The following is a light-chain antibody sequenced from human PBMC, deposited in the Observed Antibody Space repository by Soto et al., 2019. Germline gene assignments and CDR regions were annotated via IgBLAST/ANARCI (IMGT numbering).Light chain of an antibody. Sequence: DIQVTQSPSFMSASVGDRVTITCRASQGISRDLAWYQQKPGKAPNLLIYDASTLQSGVPSRFSASGSGTEFTLTISSLQAEDFATYYCQHLYNYPPTFGGGTKVEIK. V-gene: IGKV1-9*01. J-gene: IGKJ4*01. CDR2: DAS. CDR3: QHLYNYPPT. CDR1: QGISRD.